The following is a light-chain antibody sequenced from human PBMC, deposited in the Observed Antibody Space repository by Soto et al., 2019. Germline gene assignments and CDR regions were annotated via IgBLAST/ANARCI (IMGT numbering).Light chain of an antibody. V-gene: IGLV1-44*01. CDR1: ISNIGTNT. Sequence: QSVVTQPPSASGTPGQNVTISCSGGISNIGTNTVNWFQHLPGTAPKLLIYGNNQRPSGAPDRISGSKSGTSASLAISGLQSEDEADYFCAAWDDSLNGWVFGGGTKLTVL. CDR2: GNN. J-gene: IGLJ3*02. CDR3: AAWDDSLNGWV.